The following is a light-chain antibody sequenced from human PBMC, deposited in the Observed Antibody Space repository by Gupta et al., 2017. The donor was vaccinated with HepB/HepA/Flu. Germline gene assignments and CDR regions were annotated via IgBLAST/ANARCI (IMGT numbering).Light chain of an antibody. J-gene: IGKJ4*01. Sequence: DVVMTQSPLSLPVTLGQSATISCRSGQSLVYSDGNTNLDWYQQRPGQSPRRLIYKVSNRESGVPDRFSGSGSGTDFTLKISRVEAEDVGVYYCRQGAPRPRTFGGGTKVEIK. CDR1: QSLVYSDGNTN. CDR2: KVS. V-gene: IGKV2-30*01. CDR3: RQGAPRPRT.